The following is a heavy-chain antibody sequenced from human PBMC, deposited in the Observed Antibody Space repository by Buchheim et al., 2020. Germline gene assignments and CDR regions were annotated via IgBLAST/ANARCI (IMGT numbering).Heavy chain of an antibody. Sequence: EVQLVESGGGLVQPGGSLRLSCAASGFTFSSYSMNWVRQAPGKGLEWVSYISSSSSTTYYADSVKGRFTISRDNAKNSLYLPMNSLRAEDTAVYYCARPEGYKDSAGDGINWGQGTL. CDR2: ISSSSSTT. CDR3: ARPEGYKDSAGDGIN. CDR1: GFTFSSYS. D-gene: IGHD5-24*01. J-gene: IGHJ4*02. V-gene: IGHV3-48*01.